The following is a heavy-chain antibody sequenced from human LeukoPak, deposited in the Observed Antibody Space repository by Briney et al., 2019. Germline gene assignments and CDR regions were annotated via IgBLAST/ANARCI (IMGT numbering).Heavy chain of an antibody. CDR2: IYYSGST. D-gene: IGHD3-16*01. Sequence: SETLSLTCTVSGGSISSSSYYWGWIRQPPGKGLEWIGSIYYSGSTYYNPSLKSRVTISVDTSKNQFSLKLSSVTAADTAVYYCARLVWGGSAYYYYYMDVWGKGTAVTISS. CDR1: GGSISSSSYY. J-gene: IGHJ6*03. CDR3: ARLVWGGSAYYYYYMDV. V-gene: IGHV4-39*01.